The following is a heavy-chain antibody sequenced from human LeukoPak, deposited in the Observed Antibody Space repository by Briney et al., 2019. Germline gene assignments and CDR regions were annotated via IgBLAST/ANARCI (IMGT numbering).Heavy chain of an antibody. CDR3: ARDVAVAGTPFDY. Sequence: PGRSLRLSCAASGFTFSSYAMHWVRQAPGKGLEWVAVISYDGSNKYYADSVKGRFTISRDNSKNTLYLQVNSLRAEDTAVYYCARDVAVAGTPFDYWGQGTLVTVSS. J-gene: IGHJ4*02. CDR1: GFTFSSYA. V-gene: IGHV3-30-3*01. D-gene: IGHD6-19*01. CDR2: ISYDGSNK.